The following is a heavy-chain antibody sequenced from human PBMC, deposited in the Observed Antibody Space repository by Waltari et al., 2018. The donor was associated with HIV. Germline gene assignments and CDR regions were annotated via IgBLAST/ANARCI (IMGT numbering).Heavy chain of an antibody. CDR1: GGSISSSSYY. D-gene: IGHD6-13*01. CDR3: ARVLSSSGDY. V-gene: IGHV4-39*07. Sequence: QLQLQESGPGLVKPSETLSLTCTVSGGSISSSSYYWGWIRQPPGKGLEWIGTIYYRGSTYYNPSLKSRVTISVDTSKNQFSLKLSSVTAADTAVYYCARVLSSSGDYWGQGTLVTVSS. J-gene: IGHJ4*02. CDR2: IYYRGST.